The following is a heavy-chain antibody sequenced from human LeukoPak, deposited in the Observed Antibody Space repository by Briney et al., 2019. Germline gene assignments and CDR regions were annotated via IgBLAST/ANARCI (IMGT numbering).Heavy chain of an antibody. V-gene: IGHV3-30*03. J-gene: IGHJ4*02. CDR1: GFTFSSYG. D-gene: IGHD6-13*01. CDR3: ASAGYSSSWYYNN. CDR2: ISYDGSNK. Sequence: GGSLRLSCAASGFTFSSYGMHWVRQAPGKGLEWVAVISYDGSNKYYADSVKGRFTISRDNAKNSLYLQMNSLRAEDTAVYYCASAGYSSSWYYNNWGQGTLVTVSS.